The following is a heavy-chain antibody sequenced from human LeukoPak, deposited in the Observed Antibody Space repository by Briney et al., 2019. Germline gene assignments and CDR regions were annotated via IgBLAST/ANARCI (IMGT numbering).Heavy chain of an antibody. Sequence: ASESLSLTCAVYGGSFSGYSWSWIRQPPRKGLEWIGAINHSGSTNYNPSLKSRVTISVDTSKNQFSLKLSSVTAADTAVYYCARRKNSGPPGYWGQGTLVTVSS. CDR2: INHSGST. D-gene: IGHD2/OR15-2a*01. CDR1: GGSFSGYS. J-gene: IGHJ4*02. CDR3: ARRKNSGPPGY. V-gene: IGHV4-34*01.